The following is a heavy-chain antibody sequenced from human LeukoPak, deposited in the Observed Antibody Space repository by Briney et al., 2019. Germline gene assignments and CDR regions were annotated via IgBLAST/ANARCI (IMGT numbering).Heavy chain of an antibody. CDR2: ISSSSTI. CDR3: ARVYDLHNGGVRGVYFDY. D-gene: IGHD3-10*01. J-gene: IGHJ4*02. CDR1: GFTFSSYS. V-gene: IGHV3-48*01. Sequence: GGSLRLSCAAPGFTFSSYSMNWVRQAPGKGLEWVSYISSSSTIYYADSVKGRFTISRDNAKNSLYLQMNSLRAEDTAVYYCARVYDLHNGGVRGVYFDYWGQGTLVTVSS.